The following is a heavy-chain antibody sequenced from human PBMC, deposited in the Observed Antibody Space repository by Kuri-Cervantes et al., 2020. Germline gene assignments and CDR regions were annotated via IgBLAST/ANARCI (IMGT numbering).Heavy chain of an antibody. CDR2: INHSGST. D-gene: IGHD3-22*01. Sequence: SETLSLTCGVYGGSFSGYYWSWIRQPPGKGLEWIGEINHSGSTNYNPSLKSRVTISVDTSKNQFSLKLSSVTAADTAVYYCARDDDTDYYYYYMDVWGKGTTVTVSS. CDR1: GGSFSGYY. V-gene: IGHV4-34*01. CDR3: ARDDDTDYYYYYMDV. J-gene: IGHJ6*03.